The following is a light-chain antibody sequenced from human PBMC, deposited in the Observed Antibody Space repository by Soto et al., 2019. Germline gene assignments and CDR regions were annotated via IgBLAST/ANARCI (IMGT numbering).Light chain of an antibody. J-gene: IGLJ3*02. CDR3: CSYAGSYTLWV. V-gene: IGLV2-11*01. CDR2: DVS. Sequence: QSVLTQPRSVSESPGQSVTISCTGTSSDVGGYNYVSWYQQHPGKAPKLMIYDVSKRPSGVPDRFSGSKSGNTASLTISGLQAEDEADYYCCSYAGSYTLWVFGGGTQLTVL. CDR1: SSDVGGYNY.